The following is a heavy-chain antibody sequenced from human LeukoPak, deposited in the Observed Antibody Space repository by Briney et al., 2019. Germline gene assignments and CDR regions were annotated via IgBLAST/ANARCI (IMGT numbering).Heavy chain of an antibody. D-gene: IGHD6-13*01. V-gene: IGHV4-59*01. Sequence: SETLSLTCTVSGGSISSYYWSWIRQPPGKGLEWIGYIYYSGSTNYSPSLKSRVTISVDTSKNQFSLKLSSVTAADTAVYYCARGPTDTHSSSWLNWFDPWGQGTLVTVSS. CDR1: GGSISSYY. CDR3: ARGPTDTHSSSWLNWFDP. J-gene: IGHJ5*02. CDR2: IYYSGST.